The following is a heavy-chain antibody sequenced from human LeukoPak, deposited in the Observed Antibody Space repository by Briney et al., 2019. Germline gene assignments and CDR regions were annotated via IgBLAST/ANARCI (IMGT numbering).Heavy chain of an antibody. CDR1: GFTFSSYW. J-gene: IGHJ6*01. CDR2: IKQDGSEK. Sequence: GGSLRLSCAASGFTFSSYWVSWVRQAPGKGLEWVANIKQDGSEKYYVDSVKGRFTISRDNAKNSLYLQMNSLRAEDTAVYYCARDGLRDPMDVWGQGTTVTVSS. D-gene: IGHD5-24*01. V-gene: IGHV3-7*01. CDR3: ARDGLRDPMDV.